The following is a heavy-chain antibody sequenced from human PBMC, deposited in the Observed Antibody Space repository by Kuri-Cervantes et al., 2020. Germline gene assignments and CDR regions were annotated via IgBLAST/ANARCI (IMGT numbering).Heavy chain of an antibody. J-gene: IGHJ4*02. D-gene: IGHD1-26*01. V-gene: IGHV4-34*01. Sequence: SETLSLTCAVYGGSFSGYSWSWIRQPPGKGLEWIGEINHSGSTNYNPSLKSRVTISVDTSKNQFSLKLSSVTAADTAVYYCARELGATPGSFDYWGQGTLVTVSS. CDR3: ARELGATPGSFDY. CDR1: GGSFSGYS. CDR2: INHSGST.